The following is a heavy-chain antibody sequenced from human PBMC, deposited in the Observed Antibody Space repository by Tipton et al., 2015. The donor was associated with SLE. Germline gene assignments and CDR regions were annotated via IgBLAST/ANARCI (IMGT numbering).Heavy chain of an antibody. CDR2: IDPSDSDT. D-gene: IGHD3-10*01. CDR3: ARRWVQTVFDY. CDR1: GYSFTNSW. V-gene: IGHV5-51*03. Sequence: QSGAEVKKPGEALQISCKTSGYSFTNSWIVWFRHMPGKGLECMGMIDPSDSDTRYNPSFQGHVSMSIDGSTTTAYLQWRSLKASDTAMYFCARRWVQTVFDYWGQGTLVTVSS. J-gene: IGHJ4*02.